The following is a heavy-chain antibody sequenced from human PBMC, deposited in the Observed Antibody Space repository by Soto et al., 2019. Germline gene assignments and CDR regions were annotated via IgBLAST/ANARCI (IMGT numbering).Heavy chain of an antibody. D-gene: IGHD3-22*01. CDR2: IHYSGST. CDR1: GGSISSTNYF. Sequence: SETLSLTCTVSGGSISSTNYFWGWIRQPPGKGMEWIGSIHYSGSTYYNPSLKSRVTISVDTSKNQFSLKLTSVTAADTALYYCARQRDYYDTSGDSYFDYWGQGTLVTVSS. CDR3: ARQRDYYDTSGDSYFDY. V-gene: IGHV4-39*01. J-gene: IGHJ4*02.